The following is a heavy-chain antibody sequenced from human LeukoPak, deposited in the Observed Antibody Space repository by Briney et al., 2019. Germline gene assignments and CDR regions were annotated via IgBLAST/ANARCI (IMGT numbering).Heavy chain of an antibody. D-gene: IGHD1-26*01. CDR2: IRTKIEGETR. J-gene: IGHJ6*02. CDR1: GFTFSNYW. CDR3: TTERNWELLRPYGLDI. V-gene: IGHV3-15*01. Sequence: GGSLRLSCAASGFTFSNYWMNWVRQAPGKGLEWVGRIRTKIEGETRDYPAPVKGRFIISRDDSKTTLYLQMNGLKTEDSAVYYCTTERNWELLRPYGLDIWGQGTTVIVSS.